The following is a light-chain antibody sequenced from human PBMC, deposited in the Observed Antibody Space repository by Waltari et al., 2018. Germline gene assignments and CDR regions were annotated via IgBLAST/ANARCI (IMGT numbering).Light chain of an antibody. CDR2: DVS. J-gene: IGLJ3*02. CDR1: RSDVGGTNY. V-gene: IGLV2-14*03. Sequence: QSALTQTASVSGSPGQSITNSCTGTRSDVGGTNYVAWYQQHPGKAPKLMIYDVSNRPSGVSNRFSGSKSGNTASLTISVLQAEDEADYYCSSYTSSSTRVFGGGTKLTVL. CDR3: SSYTSSSTRV.